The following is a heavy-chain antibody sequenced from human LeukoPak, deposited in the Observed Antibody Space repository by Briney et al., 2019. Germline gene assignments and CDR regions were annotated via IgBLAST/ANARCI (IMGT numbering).Heavy chain of an antibody. V-gene: IGHV4-34*01. Sequence: SETLSLTCAVYGGSFSGYYWSWIRQPPGKGLEWIGEINHSGSTNYNPSLKSRVTISVDTSKNQFSLKLSSVTAADTAVYYCARGWAAAAVSNWFDPWGQGTLVTVSS. D-gene: IGHD6-13*01. CDR3: ARGWAAAAVSNWFDP. J-gene: IGHJ5*02. CDR1: GGSFSGYY. CDR2: INHSGST.